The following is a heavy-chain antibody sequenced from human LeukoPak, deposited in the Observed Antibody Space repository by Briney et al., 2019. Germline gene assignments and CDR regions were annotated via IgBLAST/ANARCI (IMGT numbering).Heavy chain of an antibody. Sequence: ASVKVSCKASGYTFTSYDINWVRQATGQGLEWMGWMNPNSGNTGYAQKFQGRVTMTRNTSISTAYMELSSLRSEDTAVYYCARASSYDYVWGSYRYKEIFDYWGQGTLVTVSP. CDR3: ARASSYDYVWGSYRYKEIFDY. J-gene: IGHJ4*02. V-gene: IGHV1-8*01. D-gene: IGHD3-16*02. CDR2: MNPNSGNT. CDR1: GYTFTSYD.